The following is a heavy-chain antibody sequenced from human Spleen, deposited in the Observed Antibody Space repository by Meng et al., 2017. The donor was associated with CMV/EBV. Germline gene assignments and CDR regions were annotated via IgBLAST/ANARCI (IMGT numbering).Heavy chain of an antibody. V-gene: IGHV3-21*01. D-gene: IGHD3-3*01. Sequence: GGSLRLSCAASGFTFSSYSMNWVRQAPGKGLEWVSSISSSSSYIYYADSVKGRFTISRDDAQNSVHLQMNSLRVEDTAIYYCVRGSDFRYGMDVWGQGTSVTVSS. J-gene: IGHJ6*02. CDR3: VRGSDFRYGMDV. CDR2: ISSSSSYI. CDR1: GFTFSSYS.